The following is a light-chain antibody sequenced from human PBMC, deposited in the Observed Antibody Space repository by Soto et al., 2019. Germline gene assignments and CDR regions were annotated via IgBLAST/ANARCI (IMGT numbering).Light chain of an antibody. CDR2: GAS. CDR1: QSVSTNN. J-gene: IGKJ2*01. Sequence: EIVLTQSPGTLSLSPGERATLSCRASQSVSTNNLAWYQQRPGQAPRLLVYGASSRATSIPDRFGGSGSGTDFSLTISGLEPEDFAVYFCQQYGTSPYTFGQGTKLEIK. CDR3: QQYGTSPYT. V-gene: IGKV3-20*01.